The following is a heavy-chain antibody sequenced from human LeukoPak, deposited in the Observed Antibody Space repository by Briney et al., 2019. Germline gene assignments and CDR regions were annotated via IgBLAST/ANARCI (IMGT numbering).Heavy chain of an antibody. J-gene: IGHJ4*02. D-gene: IGHD6-13*01. Sequence: ASVKVSCTASGYTFTGYYMHWVRQAPGQGLEWMGRINPNSGGTNYAQKFQGRVTMTRDTSISTAYMELSRLRSDDTAVYYCARADCSSSCPFDYWGQGTLVTVSS. CDR2: INPNSGGT. CDR3: ARADCSSSCPFDY. V-gene: IGHV1-2*06. CDR1: GYTFTGYY.